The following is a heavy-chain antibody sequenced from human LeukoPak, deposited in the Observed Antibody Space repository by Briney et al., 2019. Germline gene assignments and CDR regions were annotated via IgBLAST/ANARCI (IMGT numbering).Heavy chain of an antibody. CDR2: MNGDGSTI. Sequence: GGSLRLSCAASGFTFSSSWMHWVRQAPGKGLVWVSYMNGDGSTISHADSVKGRFTMSRDNAKNTQHLQMNSLRDEDTAVYFCVRGTSNWYGVDSWGRGTLVSVSS. D-gene: IGHD6-13*01. J-gene: IGHJ4*02. CDR3: VRGTSNWYGVDS. V-gene: IGHV3-74*01. CDR1: GFTFSSSW.